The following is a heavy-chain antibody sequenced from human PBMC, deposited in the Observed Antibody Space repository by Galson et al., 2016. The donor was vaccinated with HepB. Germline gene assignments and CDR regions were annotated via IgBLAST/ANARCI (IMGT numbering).Heavy chain of an antibody. CDR2: IKPDGSDK. J-gene: IGHJ4*02. Sequence: SLRLSCAASGFTFSSHWMSWVRQAPGKGLEWVANIKPDGSDKYYVDSVKGRFTISRDNGKSSLFLQMNSLRVEDTAMYYCAKENWRLGNPYFDYWGPGTLVTVSS. CDR3: AKENWRLGNPYFDY. V-gene: IGHV3-7*03. CDR1: GFTFSSHW. D-gene: IGHD1-1*01.